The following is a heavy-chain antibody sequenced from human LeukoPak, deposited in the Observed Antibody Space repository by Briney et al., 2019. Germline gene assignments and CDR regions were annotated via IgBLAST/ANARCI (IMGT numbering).Heavy chain of an antibody. D-gene: IGHD6-13*01. J-gene: IGHJ5*02. CDR2: ISYDGSNK. CDR1: GFTFSSYG. Sequence: GGSLRLSCAASGFTFSSYGMHWVRQAPGKGLEWVAVISYDGSNKYYADSVKGRFTISRDNSKNTLYLQMNSVRAEDTAVYYCAKMGGFRLAAGLLGGWFDPWGQGTLVTVSS. V-gene: IGHV3-30*18. CDR3: AKMGGFRLAAGLLGGWFDP.